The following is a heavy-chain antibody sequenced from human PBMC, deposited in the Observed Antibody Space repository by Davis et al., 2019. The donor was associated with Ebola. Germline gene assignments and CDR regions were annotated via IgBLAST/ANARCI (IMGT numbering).Heavy chain of an antibody. CDR3: AKDSPELAAYFDY. CDR2: IIPILGIA. J-gene: IGHJ4*02. CDR1: GGTFSSYT. V-gene: IGHV1-69*04. Sequence: SVKVSCKASGGTFSSYTISWVRQAPGQGLEWMGRIIPILGIANYAQKFQGRVTITADKSTSTAYMELSSLRSEDTAVYYCAKDSPELAAYFDYWGQGTLVTVSS. D-gene: IGHD5-24*01.